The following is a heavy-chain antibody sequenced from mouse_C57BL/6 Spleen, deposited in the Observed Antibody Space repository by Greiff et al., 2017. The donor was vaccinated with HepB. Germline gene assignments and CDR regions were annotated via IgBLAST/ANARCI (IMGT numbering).Heavy chain of an antibody. J-gene: IGHJ4*01. CDR1: GYTFTNYW. D-gene: IGHD1-1*01. V-gene: IGHV1-63*01. CDR3: ARLGYYGSSYDYAMDY. CDR2: IYPGGGYT. Sequence: QVQLKESGAELVRPGTSVKMSCKASGYTFTNYWIGWAKQRPGHGLEWIGDIYPGGGYTKYNEKFKGKATLTADKSSSTAYMQFSSLTSEDSAIYYCARLGYYGSSYDYAMDYWGQGTSVTVSS.